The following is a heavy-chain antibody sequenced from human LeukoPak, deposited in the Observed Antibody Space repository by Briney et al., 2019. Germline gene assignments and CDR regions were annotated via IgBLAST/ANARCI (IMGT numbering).Heavy chain of an antibody. V-gene: IGHV3-30-3*01. CDR3: ARDLQLVGATNIVDY. D-gene: IGHD1-26*01. J-gene: IGHJ4*02. CDR1: GFTFSSYA. CDR2: ISYDGSNK. Sequence: GGSLRLSCAASGFTFSSYAMHWVRQAPGKGLEWVAVISYDGSNKYYADSVKGRFTISRDNAKNSLYLQMNSLRAEDTAVYYCARDLQLVGATNIVDYWGQGTLVTVSS.